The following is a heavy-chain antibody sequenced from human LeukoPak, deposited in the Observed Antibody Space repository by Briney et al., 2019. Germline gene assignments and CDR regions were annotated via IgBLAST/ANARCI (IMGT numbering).Heavy chain of an antibody. V-gene: IGHV4-34*01. Sequence: SETLXLTCAVYGGSFSGYYWSWIRQPPGEGLEWIGEINHSGSTNYNPSLKSRVTISVATSKNQFSLKLSSVTAADTAVYYCARTGLFYYYYMDVWGKGTTVTISS. D-gene: IGHD3-22*01. J-gene: IGHJ6*03. CDR3: ARTGLFYYYYMDV. CDR2: INHSGST. CDR1: GGSFSGYY.